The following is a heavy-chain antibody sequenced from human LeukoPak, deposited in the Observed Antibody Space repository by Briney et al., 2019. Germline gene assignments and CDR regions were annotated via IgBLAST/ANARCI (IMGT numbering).Heavy chain of an antibody. CDR3: ARGEWFGELYGMGWFDP. J-gene: IGHJ5*02. D-gene: IGHD3-10*01. CDR2: ISNSSSYI. Sequence: PGGSLRLSCAASGFTFSSYSMNWVRQAPGKGLEWVSSISNSSSYIYYADSVKGRFTISRDNAKNSLYLQMNSLRAEDTAVYYCARGEWFGELYGMGWFDPWGQGTLVTVSS. CDR1: GFTFSSYS. V-gene: IGHV3-21*01.